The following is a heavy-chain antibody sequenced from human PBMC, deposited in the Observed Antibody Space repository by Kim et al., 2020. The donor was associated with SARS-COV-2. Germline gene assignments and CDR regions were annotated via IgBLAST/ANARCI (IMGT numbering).Heavy chain of an antibody. J-gene: IGHJ4*02. CDR3: ARGRSTVGATTD. V-gene: IGHV1-3*01. Sequence: KYSQKFQGRVTITRDTSASTAYMELSSLRSEDTAVYYCARGRSTVGATTDWGQGTLVTVSS. D-gene: IGHD1-26*01.